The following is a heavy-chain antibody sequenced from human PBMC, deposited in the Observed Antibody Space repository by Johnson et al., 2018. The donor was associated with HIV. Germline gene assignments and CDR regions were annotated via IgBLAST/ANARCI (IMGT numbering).Heavy chain of an antibody. CDR2: IYSGGST. Sequence: VQLVESGGGLVQPGGSLRLSCAASGFTVSSNYMSWVRQAPGKGLEWVSVIYSGGSTYYADSVKGRFTISRDNSNNTLYLQMNSLRAEDTAVYYCARASSGYYSDAFDIWGQGTMVTVSS. CDR1: GFTVSSNY. CDR3: ARASSGYYSDAFDI. D-gene: IGHD3-22*01. J-gene: IGHJ3*02. V-gene: IGHV3-66*02.